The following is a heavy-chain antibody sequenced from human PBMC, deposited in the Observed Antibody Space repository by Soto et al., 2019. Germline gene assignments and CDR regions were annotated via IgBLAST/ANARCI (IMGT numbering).Heavy chain of an antibody. CDR3: TRGADYYYGMDV. Sequence: GVLRLSCTASGFTFGDYAMSWVRQAPGKGLEWVGFIRSKAYGGTTEYAASVKGRFTISRDDSKSIAYLQMNSLKTEDTAVYYCTRGADYYYGMDVWGQGTTLTVSS. J-gene: IGHJ6*02. CDR1: GFTFGDYA. V-gene: IGHV3-49*04. D-gene: IGHD3-16*01. CDR2: IRSKAYGGTT.